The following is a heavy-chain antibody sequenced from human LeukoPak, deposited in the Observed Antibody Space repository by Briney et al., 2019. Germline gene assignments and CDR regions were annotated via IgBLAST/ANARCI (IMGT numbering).Heavy chain of an antibody. Sequence: SETLSLTCAVYGGSFSGYYWIRIRQPPGKGLEWIGEINHGGSTNYNPSLKSRVTISVDTSKNQFSLKLSSVTAPDTAVYYCARHKGSMIVVVRYFDYWGQGTLVTVSS. CDR1: GGSFSGYY. J-gene: IGHJ4*02. D-gene: IGHD3-22*01. V-gene: IGHV4-34*01. CDR2: INHGGST. CDR3: ARHKGSMIVVVRYFDY.